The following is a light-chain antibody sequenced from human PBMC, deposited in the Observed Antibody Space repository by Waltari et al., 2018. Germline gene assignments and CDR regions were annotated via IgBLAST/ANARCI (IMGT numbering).Light chain of an antibody. V-gene: IGLV2-8*01. CDR1: SSDVGGHTY. Sequence: QSALTQPPSASGSPGQSVTISCTGVSSDVGGHTYVSWYQQHPGKAPKVMLYEVNNRPSGVPAGFHGAKSGNTASLTVSGLQAEDGASYYCSSYVDSNNILFGGGTKLTVL. CDR2: EVN. J-gene: IGLJ2*01. CDR3: SSYVDSNNIL.